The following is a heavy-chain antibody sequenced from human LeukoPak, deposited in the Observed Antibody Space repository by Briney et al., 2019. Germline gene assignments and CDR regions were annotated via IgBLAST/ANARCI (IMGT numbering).Heavy chain of an antibody. J-gene: IGHJ4*02. D-gene: IGHD6-19*01. CDR2: TYYRSNWYN. CDR1: GDSVSINSAA. Sequence: SQTLSHICAICGDSVSINSAACNSIRQSPSRGLESLGRTYYRSNWYNDYAVSVKSRITINPGTSKNQCALQVNSVTPEDAAVYYCARGGQWLVLDYWGQGTLVTVSS. V-gene: IGHV6-1*01. CDR3: ARGGQWLVLDY.